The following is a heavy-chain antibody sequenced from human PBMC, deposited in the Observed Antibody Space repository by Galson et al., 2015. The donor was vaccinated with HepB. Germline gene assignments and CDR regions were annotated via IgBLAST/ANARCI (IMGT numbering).Heavy chain of an antibody. CDR2: IWYDGSNK. D-gene: IGHD6-19*01. J-gene: IGHJ4*02. Sequence: SLRLSCAASGFTFSSYGMHWVRQAPGKGLEWVAVIWYDGSNKYYADSVKGRFTISRDNSKNTLYLQMNSLRAEDTAVYYCARTHSERPVAGTDYWGQGTLVTVSS. V-gene: IGHV3-33*03. CDR3: ARTHSERPVAGTDY. CDR1: GFTFSSYG.